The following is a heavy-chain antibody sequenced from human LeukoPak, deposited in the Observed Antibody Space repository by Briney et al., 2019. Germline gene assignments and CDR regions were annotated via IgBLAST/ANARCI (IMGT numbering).Heavy chain of an antibody. Sequence: SETLSLTCSVSGGSISNYYWSWIRQPPGKGLEWIGEINHSGSTNYNPSLKSRVTISVDTSKNQFSLKLSSVTAADTAVYYCAREGSSGYPTSIYYFDYWGQGTLVTVSS. D-gene: IGHD3-22*01. CDR2: INHSGST. J-gene: IGHJ4*02. V-gene: IGHV4-34*01. CDR3: AREGSSGYPTSIYYFDY. CDR1: GGSISNYY.